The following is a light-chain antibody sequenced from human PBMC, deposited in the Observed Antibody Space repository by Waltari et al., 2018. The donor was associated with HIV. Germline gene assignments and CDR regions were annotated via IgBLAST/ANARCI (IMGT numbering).Light chain of an antibody. CDR2: GAS. V-gene: IGKV3-15*01. J-gene: IGKJ4*01. CDR1: QDIYTT. CDR3: QQYNKWPLT. Sequence: DIVLTQSPASLSVSQGGRATLSCRASQDIYTTLAWYQQKPGQAPRLLVYGASTRATDVPARFSGSGSGTDFTLTVSSLQSEDFAVYYCQQYNKWPLTFGGGTKVEIK.